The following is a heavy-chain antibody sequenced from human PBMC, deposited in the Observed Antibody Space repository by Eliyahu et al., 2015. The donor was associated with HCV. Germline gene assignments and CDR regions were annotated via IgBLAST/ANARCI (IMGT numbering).Heavy chain of an antibody. Sequence: QVQLVESGGGVVQPGRSLRLSCAASGFTLSNYGLHWVRPGPGKGLEWVALIRYDGSNQYYADSVKGRFTISRDNSKNTVFLQMNSLRAEDTAMYYCARKAYSGYHFDYWGQGTLVTVSS. V-gene: IGHV3-33*01. J-gene: IGHJ4*02. CDR1: GFTLSNYG. CDR3: ARKAYSGYHFDY. D-gene: IGHD5-12*01. CDR2: IRYDGSNQ.